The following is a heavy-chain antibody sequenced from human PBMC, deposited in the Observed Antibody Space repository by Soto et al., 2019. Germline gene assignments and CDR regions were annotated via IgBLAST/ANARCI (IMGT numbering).Heavy chain of an antibody. V-gene: IGHV3-30*18. CDR3: AKDHLTTTVTTVGY. J-gene: IGHJ4*02. D-gene: IGHD4-17*01. CDR1: GFTFSNYG. Sequence: QVQLVESGGGVVQPGRSLRLSCAASGFTFSNYGMHWVRQAPGKGLEWVAVISYHGSDKYYADSVKGRFTISRDNSKNTLYLQMDSLRAXXXAVXXXAKDHLTTTVTTVGYWGQGTLVTVSS. CDR2: ISYHGSDK.